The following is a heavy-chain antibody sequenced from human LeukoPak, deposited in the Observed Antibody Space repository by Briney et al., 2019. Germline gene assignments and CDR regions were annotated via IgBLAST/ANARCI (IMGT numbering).Heavy chain of an antibody. V-gene: IGHV1-2*02. D-gene: IGHD3-9*01. CDR3: VRDFDWGPDY. CDR1: GYTFTGHY. CDR2: IYGHDGGT. J-gene: IGHJ4*02. Sequence: ASVKVSCKASGYTFTGHYLHWVRQAPGQGLEWMGWIYGHDGGTNFAQKFQDRVTMTRDTSITTAYMELTSLTPDDTAVYYYVRDFDWGPDYWGQGTLATVSS.